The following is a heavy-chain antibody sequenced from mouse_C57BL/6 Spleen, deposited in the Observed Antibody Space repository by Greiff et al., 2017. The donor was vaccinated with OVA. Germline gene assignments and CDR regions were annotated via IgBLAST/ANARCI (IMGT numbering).Heavy chain of an antibody. V-gene: IGHV1-50*01. CDR3: ALYYGKGAWFAY. Sequence: VQLQQPGAELVKPGASVKLSCKASGYTFTSYWMQWVKQRPGQGLEWIGEIDPSDSYTNYNQKFKGKATLTVDTSSSTAYMQLSSLTSEDSAVYYCALYYGKGAWFAYWGQGTLVTVSA. J-gene: IGHJ3*01. D-gene: IGHD2-1*01. CDR2: IDPSDSYT. CDR1: GYTFTSYW.